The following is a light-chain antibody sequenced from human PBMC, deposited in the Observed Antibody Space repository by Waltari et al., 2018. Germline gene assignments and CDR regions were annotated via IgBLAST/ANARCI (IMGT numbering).Light chain of an antibody. CDR2: DVT. CDR3: SSYTPTSFWV. V-gene: IGLV2-11*01. Sequence: QSALTQPRSVSGSSGQSVTISCSGSRSDVGVYVFISWYQHHPDKAPTLIIYDVTKRPSGVPDRFSGSKSGNTASLTISGLQADDEADYYCSSYTPTSFWVFGGGTKLTVL. CDR1: RSDVGVYVF. J-gene: IGLJ3*02.